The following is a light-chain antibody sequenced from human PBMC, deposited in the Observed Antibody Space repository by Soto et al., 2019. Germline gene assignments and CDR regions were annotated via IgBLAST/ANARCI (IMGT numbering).Light chain of an antibody. CDR3: SSYAGNNNLV. CDR1: SSDVGGYNY. CDR2: EVS. V-gene: IGLV2-8*01. J-gene: IGLJ2*01. Sequence: QPVLTQPPSASGSPGQSVSISCTGTSSDVGGYNYVSWYQQHPGKAPKLMIYEVSKRPSGVPDRFSGSKSGNTASLIVSGLQAEDEADYYCSSYAGNNNLVFGGGTKLTVL.